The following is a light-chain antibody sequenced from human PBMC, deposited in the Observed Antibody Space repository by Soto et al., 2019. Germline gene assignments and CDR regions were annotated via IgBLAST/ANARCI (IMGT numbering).Light chain of an antibody. Sequence: QSALTQPPSVSGSPGQSITISCTGTSSDVGGYNYVSWYQQHPGKAPKLMIYEVTNRPSGVSNRFSGSKSGNTASLTISGLQAEDEAGYYCSSYTSSSSSVLFGGGTKLTVL. CDR1: SSDVGGYNY. V-gene: IGLV2-14*01. CDR3: SSYTSSSSSVL. J-gene: IGLJ2*01. CDR2: EVT.